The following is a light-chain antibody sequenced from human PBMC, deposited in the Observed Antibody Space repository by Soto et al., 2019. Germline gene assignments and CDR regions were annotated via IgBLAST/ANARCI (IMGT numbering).Light chain of an antibody. V-gene: IGKV3-15*01. CDR1: QSVSSN. CDR3: QQYGNWPT. Sequence: EIVMTQSPVTLSVSPGERVTLSCRASQSVSSNLAWYQQKPGQTPRLLFYGASTRATGLPARFSGSGSGTEFTLTISSLQSEDFAVYYCQQYGNWPTFGQGTRLEIK. CDR2: GAS. J-gene: IGKJ5*01.